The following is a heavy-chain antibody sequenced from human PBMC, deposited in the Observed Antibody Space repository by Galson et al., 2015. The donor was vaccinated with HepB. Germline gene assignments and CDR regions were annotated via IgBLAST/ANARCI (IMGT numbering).Heavy chain of an antibody. J-gene: IGHJ6*04. CDR2: INTDGSRP. D-gene: IGHD3-3*01. V-gene: IGHV3-74*01. CDR1: GFTFSRYW. Sequence: SLRLSCAASGFTFSRYWMHWVRQDPGKGLVWVSRINTDGSRPAYADSVKGRFTISGDNAENTLYLQMNSLRAEDTAVYYCASSTISASYGDVWGKGITVTVSS. CDR3: ASSTISASYGDV.